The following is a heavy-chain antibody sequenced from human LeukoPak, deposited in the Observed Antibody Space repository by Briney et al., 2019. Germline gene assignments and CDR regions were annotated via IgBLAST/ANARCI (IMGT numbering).Heavy chain of an antibody. CDR1: GLTFSSSW. CDR2: INPDGNKK. J-gene: IGHJ6*02. CDR3: ARRRTNYYYHYGMDV. Sequence: GGSLRLSCAVSGLTFSSSWMDWVRQAPGRGLEWVASINPDGNKKYSADSVKGRFTISRDNAKNTLYLQMKSLRAEDSGVYYCARRRTNYYYHYGMDVWGQGTTVTVSS. V-gene: IGHV3-7*03.